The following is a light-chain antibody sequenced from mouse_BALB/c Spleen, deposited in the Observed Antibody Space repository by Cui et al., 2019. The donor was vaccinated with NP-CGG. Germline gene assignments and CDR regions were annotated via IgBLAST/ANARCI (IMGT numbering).Light chain of an antibody. Sequence: QAVVTQESALTTSPGETVTLTCRSSTGAVTTSNYANWVKEKPDHLFTGLIGGTNNRLPGIPARFSGSLIGDKAALTITGAQTEDEAIYFCALWYSNHWVFGGGTKLTVL. CDR2: GTN. CDR3: ALWYSNHWV. CDR1: TGAVTTSNY. J-gene: IGLJ1*01. V-gene: IGLV1*01.